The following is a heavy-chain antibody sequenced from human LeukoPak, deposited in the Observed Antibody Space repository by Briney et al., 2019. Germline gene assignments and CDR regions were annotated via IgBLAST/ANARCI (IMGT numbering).Heavy chain of an antibody. J-gene: IGHJ4*02. Sequence: SVKVSCKASGGTFSSYATSWVRQAPGQGLEWMGGIIPIFGTANYAQKFQGRVTITADESTSTAYMELSSLRSEDTAVYYCARGYDYVWGSYRNDYWGQGTLVTVSS. CDR2: IIPIFGTA. CDR1: GGTFSSYA. D-gene: IGHD3-16*02. V-gene: IGHV1-69*13. CDR3: ARGYDYVWGSYRNDY.